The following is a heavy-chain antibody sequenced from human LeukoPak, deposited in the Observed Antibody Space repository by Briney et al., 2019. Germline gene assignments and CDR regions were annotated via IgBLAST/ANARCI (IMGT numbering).Heavy chain of an antibody. CDR3: AKDRRIMSAKYCMDV. D-gene: IGHD3-16*01. V-gene: IGHV3-30*18. Sequence: GGSLRLSCEASGFTFISYGMHWVRQAPGKGLEWVAVISYDGGYQYYADSVKGRLTISRDNSKNSVYLELNSLRTEDTAVYYCAKDRRIMSAKYCMDVWGQGTTVTVSS. CDR1: GFTFISYG. J-gene: IGHJ6*02. CDR2: ISYDGGYQ.